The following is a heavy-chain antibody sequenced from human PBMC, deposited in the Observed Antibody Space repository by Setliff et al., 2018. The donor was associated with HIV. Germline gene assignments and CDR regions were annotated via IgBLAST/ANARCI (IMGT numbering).Heavy chain of an antibody. V-gene: IGHV3-21*01. J-gene: IGHJ4*02. Sequence: PGGSLRLSCAASGFIFNNHGMHWVRQAPGKGLEWVSSISSSSSYIYYADSVKGRFTISRDNAKNSLYLQMNSLRAEDTAVYYCASTGSFIVVVPADRFDYWGQGTLVTVSS. CDR2: ISSSSSYI. D-gene: IGHD2-2*01. CDR1: GFIFNNHG. CDR3: ASTGSFIVVVPADRFDY.